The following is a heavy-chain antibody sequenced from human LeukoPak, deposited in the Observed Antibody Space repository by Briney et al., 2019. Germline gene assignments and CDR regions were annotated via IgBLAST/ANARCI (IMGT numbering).Heavy chain of an antibody. CDR1: GGSISSGGYY. CDR2: IYYSGST. J-gene: IGHJ6*03. CDR3: ARYGGATLYYYYYMDV. Sequence: SETLSLTCTVSGGSISSGGYYWSWIRQHPGKGLEWIGYIYYSGSTYYNPSLKSQVTISVDTSKNQFSLKLSSVTAADTAVYYCARYGGATLYYYYYMDVWGKGTTVTVSS. V-gene: IGHV4-31*01. D-gene: IGHD1-26*01.